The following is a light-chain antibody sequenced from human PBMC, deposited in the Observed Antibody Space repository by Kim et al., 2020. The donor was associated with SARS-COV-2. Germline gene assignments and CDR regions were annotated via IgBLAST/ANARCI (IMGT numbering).Light chain of an antibody. Sequence: QRVTISGTGSSSNIGAGYDVHWYQQLPGTAPKLLIYGNNNRPSGVPDRFSGSKSGTSASLAITGLQAEDEADYYCRSYDSSLSGSVFGGGTQLTVL. J-gene: IGLJ3*02. CDR2: GNN. CDR1: SSNIGAGYD. CDR3: RSYDSSLSGSV. V-gene: IGLV1-40*01.